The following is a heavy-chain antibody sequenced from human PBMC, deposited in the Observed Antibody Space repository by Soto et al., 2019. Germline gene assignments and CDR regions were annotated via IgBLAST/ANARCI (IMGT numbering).Heavy chain of an antibody. Sequence: PSETLSLTCAVYGGSFSGYYWSWIRQPPGKGLEWIGEINHSGSTNYNPSLKSRVTISVDTSKNQFSLKLSSVTAADTAVYYCASLAVADHFDYWGQGTLVSVSS. D-gene: IGHD6-19*01. CDR2: INHSGST. CDR1: GGSFSGYY. V-gene: IGHV4-34*01. J-gene: IGHJ4*02. CDR3: ASLAVADHFDY.